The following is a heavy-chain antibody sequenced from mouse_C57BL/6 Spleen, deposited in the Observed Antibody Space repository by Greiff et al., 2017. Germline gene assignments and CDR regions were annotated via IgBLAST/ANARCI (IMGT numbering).Heavy chain of an antibody. Sequence: EVQLQQSVAELVRPGASVKMSCTASGFNIKNTYMHWVKQRPEQGLEWIGRIDPANGNTKYAPKFQGKATITGDKASNTAYLQLSILRSEDTAIYYCARDYGSSYGAMDYWGQGTSVTVSS. J-gene: IGHJ4*01. D-gene: IGHD1-1*01. CDR3: ARDYGSSYGAMDY. CDR2: IDPANGNT. V-gene: IGHV14-3*01. CDR1: GFNIKNTY.